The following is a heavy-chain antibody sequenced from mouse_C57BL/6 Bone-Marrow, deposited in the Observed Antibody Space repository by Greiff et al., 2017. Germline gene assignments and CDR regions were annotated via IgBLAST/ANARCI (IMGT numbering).Heavy chain of an antibody. V-gene: IGHV5-4*01. J-gene: IGHJ4*01. CDR1: GFTFSSYA. CDR3: ARDLGQCMDY. Sequence: EVQLVESGGGLVKPGGSLKLSCAASGFTFSSYAMSLVRQTPEKRLAWVATISDGGSYTYYPDNVKGRFTISRENAKNNLYLQMSHLKSEDTAMYYCARDLGQCMDYWGQGTSVTVSS. CDR2: ISDGGSYT. D-gene: IGHD3-3*01.